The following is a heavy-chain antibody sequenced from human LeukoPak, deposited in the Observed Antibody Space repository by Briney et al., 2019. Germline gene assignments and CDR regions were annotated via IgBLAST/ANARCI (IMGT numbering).Heavy chain of an antibody. D-gene: IGHD2-21*01. CDR1: GYTFTGNY. Sequence: GASVKVSCKASGYTFTGNYMHWVRQAPGQGLEWMGWINPNSGGTNYAQKFQGRVTMTRDTSISTAYMELSRLRSDDTAVYYCARDPHLAVRGAYWGQGTLVTVSS. V-gene: IGHV1-2*02. CDR3: ARDPHLAVRGAY. CDR2: INPNSGGT. J-gene: IGHJ4*02.